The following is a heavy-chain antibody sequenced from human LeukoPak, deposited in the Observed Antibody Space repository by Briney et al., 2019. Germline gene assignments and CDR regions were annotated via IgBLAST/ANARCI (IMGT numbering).Heavy chain of an antibody. CDR2: IYTSGST. D-gene: IGHD5-24*01. J-gene: IGHJ3*02. CDR1: GGSISSYY. CDR3: ARTERSAAFDI. Sequence: SETLSLTCTVSGGSISSYYWSWIRQPSGKGLEWIGYIYTSGSTNYNPSLKSRVTISVDTSKNQFSLKLSSVTAADTAVYYCARTERSAAFDIWGQGTMVTVSS. V-gene: IGHV4-4*09.